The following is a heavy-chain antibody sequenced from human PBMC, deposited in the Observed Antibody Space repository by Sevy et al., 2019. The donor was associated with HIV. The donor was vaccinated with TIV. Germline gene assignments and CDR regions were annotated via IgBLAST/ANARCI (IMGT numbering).Heavy chain of an antibody. D-gene: IGHD3-3*01. V-gene: IGHV3-15*01. CDR2: IKSKTDGGTT. J-gene: IGHJ5*02. CDR1: GFTFSNAW. CDR3: TTGITIFGVVIRWTNWFDP. Sequence: GGSLRLSCAASGFTFSNAWMSWVRQAPGKGLEWVGRIKSKTDGGTTDYAAPVKGRFTISRDDSKNTLYLQMNSLKTEDTAVYYCTTGITIFGVVIRWTNWFDPWGQGTLVTVSS.